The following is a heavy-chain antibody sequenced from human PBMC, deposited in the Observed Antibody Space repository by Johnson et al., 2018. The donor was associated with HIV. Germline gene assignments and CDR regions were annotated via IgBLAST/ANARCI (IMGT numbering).Heavy chain of an antibody. CDR3: ARDPRITMVNDAFDI. D-gene: IGHD3-10*01. CDR2: IRGSGGRT. CDR1: GFTFSSYG. J-gene: IGHJ3*02. Sequence: QVQLVEFGGGLVQPGGSLRLSCAASGFTFSSYGMHWVRQAPGKGLEWVSVIRGSGGRTYYADSVKGRFTISRDNSKNTLYLQMNSLRAEDTAVYYCARDPRITMVNDAFDIWGQGTMVTVSS. V-gene: IGHV3-NL1*01.